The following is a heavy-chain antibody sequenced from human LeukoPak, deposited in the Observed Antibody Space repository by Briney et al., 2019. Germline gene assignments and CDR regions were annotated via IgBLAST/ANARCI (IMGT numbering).Heavy chain of an antibody. Sequence: GGSLRLSCAASGFTFSDYYMSWIRQASGKGLEWVGRIRSKANSYATAYAASVKGRFTISRDDSKNTAYLQMNSLKTEDTAVYYCTRLVRGAHDYWGQGTLVTVSS. D-gene: IGHD1-26*01. CDR1: GFTFSDYY. J-gene: IGHJ4*02. CDR2: IRSKANSYAT. CDR3: TRLVRGAHDY. V-gene: IGHV3-73*01.